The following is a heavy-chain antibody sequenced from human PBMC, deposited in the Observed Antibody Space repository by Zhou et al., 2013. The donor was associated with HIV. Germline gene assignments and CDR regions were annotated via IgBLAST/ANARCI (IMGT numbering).Heavy chain of an antibody. J-gene: IGHJ6*03. Sequence: QVQLVQSGAEVKKPGSSVKVSCKTSGGSFSSFTISWVRQAPGQGLEWIGGLVPVFATTNYAQTLQDRVTITTDASTNTAYMELNSLRSEDTAVYYCARGGGGWTQLEPYFYFMDVWGERDHGHRLL. V-gene: IGHV1-69*05. CDR2: LVPVFATT. D-gene: IGHD5-18*01. CDR1: GGSFSSFT. CDR3: ARGGGGWTQLEPYFYFMDV.